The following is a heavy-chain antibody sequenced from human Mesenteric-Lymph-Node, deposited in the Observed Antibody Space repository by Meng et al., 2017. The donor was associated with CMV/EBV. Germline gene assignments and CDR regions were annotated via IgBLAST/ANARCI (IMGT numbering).Heavy chain of an antibody. J-gene: IGHJ4*02. CDR3: VKDRVGTTWYYFDY. CDR1: GFTVSSNY. D-gene: IGHD1-1*01. Sequence: GESLKISCAASGFTVSSNYMSWVRQAPGKGLEWVSVIYSGGSTYYADSVKGRFTVSRDNSKSTLYLQMNSLRAEDTAVYYCVKDRVGTTWYYFDYWGQGTLVTVSS. V-gene: IGHV3-53*05. CDR2: IYSGGST.